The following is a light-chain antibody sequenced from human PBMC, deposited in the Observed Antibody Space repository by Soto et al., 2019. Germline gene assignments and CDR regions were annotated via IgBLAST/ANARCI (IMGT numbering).Light chain of an antibody. CDR2: GSS. CDR3: QQYNNWGLS. CDR1: ENVGTN. Sequence: IVMTQSPATLSVSPGEGVTLSCRASENVGTNLAWYQQKPGQAPRLLIYGSSTRATGIPATFSGSGSGTEFTLTISSLQSADSAIYYCQQYNNWGLSFSGGTKVEIK. J-gene: IGKJ4*01. V-gene: IGKV3D-15*01.